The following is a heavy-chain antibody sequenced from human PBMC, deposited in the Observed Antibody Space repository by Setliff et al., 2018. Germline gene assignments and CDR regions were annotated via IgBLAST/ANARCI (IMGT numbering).Heavy chain of an antibody. Sequence: SETLSLTCTVSGGSISGYYWGWIRQPPGKGLEWIGHIDPSGNTNYNPSLKSRVTISGDTSKNQFSLKLTSVTAADTAVYYCARIAYGSGSYYFDYWGQGTLVTVSS. CDR3: ARIAYGSGSYYFDY. D-gene: IGHD3-10*01. V-gene: IGHV4-4*08. J-gene: IGHJ4*02. CDR2: IDPSGNT. CDR1: GGSISGYY.